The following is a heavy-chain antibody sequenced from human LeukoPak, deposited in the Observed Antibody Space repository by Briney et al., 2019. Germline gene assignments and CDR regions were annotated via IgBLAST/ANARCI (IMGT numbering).Heavy chain of an antibody. V-gene: IGHV3-48*01. D-gene: IGHD5-12*01. CDR3: ASGSRRFDY. CDR2: ISSSTSTI. CDR1: GLTFSSYS. Sequence: GGSLRVSCAASGLTFSSYSMNWVRQAPGKGLEWVSYISSSTSTINYADSVRGRFTMSRDNAKNSLYLQMNSLRAEDTAVYYCASGSRRFDYWGQGTLVTVSS. J-gene: IGHJ4*02.